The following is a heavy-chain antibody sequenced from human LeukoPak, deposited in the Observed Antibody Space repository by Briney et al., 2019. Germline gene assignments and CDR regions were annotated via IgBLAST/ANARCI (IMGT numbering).Heavy chain of an antibody. D-gene: IGHD3-16*01. CDR1: GFTFSSYG. CDR3: AKDRVFGVPDAFDI. CDR2: IRYDGSNK. V-gene: IGHV3-30*02. J-gene: IGHJ3*02. Sequence: GGSLRLSCAASGFTFSSYGMHWVRQAPGKGLEWVAFIRYDGSNKYYADSVKGRFTISRDNSKNTLYLQMKSLRAEDTAVYYCAKDRVFGVPDAFDIWGQGTMVTVSS.